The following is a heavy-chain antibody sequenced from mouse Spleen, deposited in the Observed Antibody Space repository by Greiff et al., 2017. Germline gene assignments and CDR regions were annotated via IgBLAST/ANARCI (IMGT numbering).Heavy chain of an antibody. Sequence: QVQLQQPGAELVMPGASVKLSCKASGYTFTSYWMHWVKQRPGQGLEWIGEIDPSDSYTNYNQKFKGKATLTVDKSSSTAYMQLSSLTSEVSAVYYCARRGNYNYYAMDYWGQGTSVTVSS. V-gene: IGHV1-69*01. CDR2: IDPSDSYT. CDR1: GYTFTSYW. CDR3: ARRGNYNYYAMDY. J-gene: IGHJ4*01. D-gene: IGHD2-1*01.